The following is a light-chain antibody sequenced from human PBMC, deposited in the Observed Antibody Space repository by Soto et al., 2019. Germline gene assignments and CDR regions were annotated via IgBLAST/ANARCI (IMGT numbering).Light chain of an antibody. V-gene: IGKV1-8*01. J-gene: IGKJ1*01. CDR2: AAS. Sequence: AIRMTQSPSSLSASTGDRVTITCRASQGISSYLAWYQQKPGKAPKLLIYAASTLQSGVPSRFSGSGSGTDFTLTISCLQSEDFATYYCQQYYRYPRTFGQGTKV. CDR1: QGISSY. CDR3: QQYYRYPRT.